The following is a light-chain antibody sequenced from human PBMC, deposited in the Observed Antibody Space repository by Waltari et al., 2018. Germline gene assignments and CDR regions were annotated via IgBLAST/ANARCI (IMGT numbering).Light chain of an antibody. V-gene: IGKV3-20*01. Sequence: EIVLTQSPGTLSLSPGERASLSCRASQSFSITYLAWYQQKPGQAPRLLIYGASGRATDIPDRFTASGSGTDFTLTISRLEPEDFAVYYCQHYGRSPRVAFGGGTKVEIK. CDR1: QSFSITY. CDR3: QHYGRSPRVA. J-gene: IGKJ4*01. CDR2: GAS.